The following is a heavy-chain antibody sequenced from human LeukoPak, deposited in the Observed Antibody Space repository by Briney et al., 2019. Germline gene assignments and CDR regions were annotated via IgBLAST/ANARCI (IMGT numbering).Heavy chain of an antibody. CDR1: GFTFSSYA. CDR3: ARVAPGAYDYVWGSYRYTGPYDAFDI. V-gene: IGHV3-30-3*01. J-gene: IGHJ3*02. D-gene: IGHD3-16*02. CDR2: ISYDGSNK. Sequence: RTGGSLRLSCAASGFTFSSYAMPWVRQAPGKGLEWVAVISYDGSNKYYADSVKGRFTISRDNSKNTLYLQMNSLRAEDTAVYYCARVAPGAYDYVWGSYRYTGPYDAFDIWGQGTMVTVSS.